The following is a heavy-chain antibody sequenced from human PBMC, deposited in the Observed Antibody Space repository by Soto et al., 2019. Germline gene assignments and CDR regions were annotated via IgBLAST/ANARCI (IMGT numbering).Heavy chain of an antibody. V-gene: IGHV4-31*03. CDR1: GGSISSGGYY. CDR2: IYYSGST. CDR3: ARETYYYDSSGYYALDY. Sequence: PSETLSLTCTVSGGSISSGGYYWSWIRQHPGKGLEWIGYIYYSGSTYYNPSLKSRVTISVETSKNQFSLKLSSVTAADTAVYYCARETYYYDSSGYYALDYWGQGTLVTVSS. D-gene: IGHD3-22*01. J-gene: IGHJ4*02.